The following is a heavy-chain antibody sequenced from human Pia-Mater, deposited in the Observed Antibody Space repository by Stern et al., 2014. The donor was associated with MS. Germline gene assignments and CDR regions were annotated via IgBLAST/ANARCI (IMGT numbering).Heavy chain of an antibody. Sequence: QVTLRESGPTRVKPTQTLTLTCTLSGLSHNSSGVGVSWIRQPPGKALEWLALVFWDDEKHYSPSLKGRLTITKDNSKDQVILTMTNMDPVDTATYYCVHDEGHWGRGILVTVSS. CDR3: VHDEGH. J-gene: IGHJ4*02. CDR1: GLSHNSSGVG. V-gene: IGHV2-5*02. CDR2: VFWDDEK.